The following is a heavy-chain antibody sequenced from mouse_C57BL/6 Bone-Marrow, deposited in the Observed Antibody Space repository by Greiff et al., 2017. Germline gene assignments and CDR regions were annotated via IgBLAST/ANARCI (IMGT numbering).Heavy chain of an antibody. CDR1: GYTFTTYP. CDR2: FHPYNDDT. CDR3: ARGDYYGLYY. Sequence: VKLLESGAELVKPGASVKMSCKASGYTFTTYPIEWMKQNPGQSLEWIGNFHPYNDDTKYNEKFKGKATLTVEKSSSTVYLELSRLTSDDSAVYYCARGDYYGLYYWGQGTSVTVSS. J-gene: IGHJ4*01. V-gene: IGHV1-47*01.